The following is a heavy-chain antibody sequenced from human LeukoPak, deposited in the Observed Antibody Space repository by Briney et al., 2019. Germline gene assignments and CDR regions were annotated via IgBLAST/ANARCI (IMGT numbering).Heavy chain of an antibody. J-gene: IGHJ4*02. D-gene: IGHD1-26*01. CDR2: ITTGDGNT. Sequence: GGSLRLSCTASGFTFSSYTMTWVRQAPGKGLKWVSTITTGDGNTYYADSVKGRFTVSRDDSKNTLYLQMSSLRAEDTAIYYCARDVPLMGASKTRYFDYWGQGTLVTVSS. V-gene: IGHV3-23*01. CDR1: GFTFSSYT. CDR3: ARDVPLMGASKTRYFDY.